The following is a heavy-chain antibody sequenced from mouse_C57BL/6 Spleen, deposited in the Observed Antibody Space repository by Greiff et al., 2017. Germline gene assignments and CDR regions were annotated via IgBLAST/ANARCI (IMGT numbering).Heavy chain of an antibody. D-gene: IGHD1-1*01. CDR2: ISDGGSYT. CDR3: ARDRGSWYFDV. V-gene: IGHV5-4*01. J-gene: IGHJ1*03. Sequence: EVQVVESGGGLVKPGGSLKLSCAASGFTFSSYAMSWVRQTPEKRLEWVATISDGGSYTYYPDNVKGRFTISRDNAKNNLYLQMSHLKSEDTAMYYCARDRGSWYFDVWGTGTTVTVSS. CDR1: GFTFSSYA.